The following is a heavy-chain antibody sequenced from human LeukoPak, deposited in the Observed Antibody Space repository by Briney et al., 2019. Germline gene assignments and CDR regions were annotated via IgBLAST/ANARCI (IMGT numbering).Heavy chain of an antibody. CDR3: ARAEIYGDYKFDW. CDR1: GFTFSDYY. J-gene: IGHJ4*02. D-gene: IGHD4-17*01. CDR2: ISSSSSYT. V-gene: IGHV3-11*05. Sequence: PGGSLRLSCAASGFTFSDYYMSWIRQAPGKGLEWVSYISSSSSYTNYADSVKGRFTISRDNAKNSLYLQMNSLRAEDTAVYYCARAEIYGDYKFDWRGQGTLVSVSS.